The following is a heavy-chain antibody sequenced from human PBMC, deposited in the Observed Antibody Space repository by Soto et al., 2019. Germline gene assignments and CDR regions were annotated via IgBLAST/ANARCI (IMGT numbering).Heavy chain of an antibody. CDR2: INPSGGST. V-gene: IGHV1-46*01. J-gene: IGHJ2*01. CDR3: ARDLKEDGRSYWYFDL. Sequence: GASVKVSFKASGYTFTSYYMHWLRQAPGQGLEWMGIINPSGGSTSYAQKFQGRVTMTRDTSTSTVYMELSSLRSEDTAVYYCARDLKEDGRSYWYFDLWGRGTLVTVSS. D-gene: IGHD2-15*01. CDR1: GYTFTSYY.